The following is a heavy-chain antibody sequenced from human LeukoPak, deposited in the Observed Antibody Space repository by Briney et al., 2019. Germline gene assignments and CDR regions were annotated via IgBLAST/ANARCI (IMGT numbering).Heavy chain of an antibody. V-gene: IGHV1-18*01. J-gene: IGHJ3*02. D-gene: IGHD2-2*01. CDR3: ASSTSHWNAFDI. Sequence: ASVKVSCKASGFTFTSSAMQWVRQAPGQGLEWMGWISAYNGNTNYAQKLQGRVTMTTDTSTSTAYMELRSLRSDDTAVYYCASSTSHWNAFDIWGQGTMVTVSS. CDR1: GFTFTSSA. CDR2: ISAYNGNT.